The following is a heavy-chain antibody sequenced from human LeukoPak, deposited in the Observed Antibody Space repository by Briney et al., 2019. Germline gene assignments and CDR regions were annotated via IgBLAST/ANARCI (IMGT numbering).Heavy chain of an antibody. CDR1: GFTFSSYA. D-gene: IGHD3-22*01. J-gene: IGHJ6*02. Sequence: GGSLRLSCAASGFTFSSYAMSWVRQAPGKGLEWVSAISGSGGSTYYADSVKGRFTISRDNSKNTLYLQMNSLRAEDTAVYYCAKSDYYDSSGYYLVVPVRSLYYYYGMDVWGQGTTVTVSS. CDR3: AKSDYYDSSGYYLVVPVRSLYYYYGMDV. CDR2: ISGSGGST. V-gene: IGHV3-23*01.